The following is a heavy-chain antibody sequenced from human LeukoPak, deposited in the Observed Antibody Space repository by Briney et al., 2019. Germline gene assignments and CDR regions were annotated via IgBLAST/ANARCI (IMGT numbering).Heavy chain of an antibody. D-gene: IGHD6-19*01. J-gene: IGHJ4*02. V-gene: IGHV3-7*02. CDR3: ARGKYSSGWFDY. CDR2: INQDGSEE. CDR1: GFTFSNYW. Sequence: PGGSLRLSCATSGFTFSNYWMSWVRQAPGKGLEWVANINQDGSEEYYVDSVRGRFTISRDNAKNSLYLQMNSLRAEDTAVYYCARGKYSSGWFDYWGQGTLVTVSS.